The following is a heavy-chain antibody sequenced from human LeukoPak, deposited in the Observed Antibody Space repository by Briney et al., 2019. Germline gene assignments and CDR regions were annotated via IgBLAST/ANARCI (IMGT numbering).Heavy chain of an antibody. CDR3: AKEGYSSSLGWVYYYYYYMDV. CDR2: FYSGGRP. D-gene: IGHD6-13*01. CDR1: GFSVTSNY. J-gene: IGHJ6*03. Sequence: PGGSLRLSCAASGFSVTSNYMTWVRQAPGKGLDWISIFYSGGRPHYADSMKGRFTISRDNSKNTLYLQMNSLRAEDTAVYYCAKEGYSSSLGWVYYYYYYMDVWGKGTTVTVSS. V-gene: IGHV3-66*02.